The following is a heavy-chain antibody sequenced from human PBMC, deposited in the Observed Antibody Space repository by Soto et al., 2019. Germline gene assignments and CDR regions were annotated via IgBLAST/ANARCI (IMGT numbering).Heavy chain of an antibody. V-gene: IGHV1-18*01. D-gene: IGHD1-1*01. CDR2: ISAYNGNT. CDR3: ASDAPIGLNAY. Sequence: QVQLVQSGAEVKKPGASVKVSCKASGYTFTSYGISWVRQAPGQGLEWMGWISAYNGNTKYAPKLQGRVTMTTDTSPRPASLALRTLTSDDTAVYYPASDAPIGLNAYWGQRTLVTVSS. CDR1: GYTFTSYG. J-gene: IGHJ4*02.